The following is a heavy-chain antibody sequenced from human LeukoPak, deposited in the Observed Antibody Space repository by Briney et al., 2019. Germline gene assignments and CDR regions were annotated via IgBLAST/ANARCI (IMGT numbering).Heavy chain of an antibody. CDR1: GYTFTNHG. J-gene: IGHJ4*02. CDR2: ISTYNGDT. CDR3: ARDCSSTSCYNVY. D-gene: IGHD2-2*02. Sequence: GASVKVSCKASGYTFTNHGFNWVRQAPGQGLEWMGWISTYNGDTNYAQNLQGRVTMTTDTSTSTAYMEIRSLRSDDTAVYYCARDCSSTSCYNVYWGQGTLVTVSS. V-gene: IGHV1-18*01.